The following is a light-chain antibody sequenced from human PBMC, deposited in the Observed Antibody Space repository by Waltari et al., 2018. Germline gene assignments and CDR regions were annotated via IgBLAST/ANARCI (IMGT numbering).Light chain of an antibody. CDR3: QQVNSFPRT. J-gene: IGKJ1*01. CDR1: QGISSR. Sequence: DIQMTQSPSSVSASVGDRVTLTCRASQGISSRLAWYQQKPGKAPKLLNYDASSLHSGVPSRFSGSGSGTDFTLTIRSLQPEDFATYYCQQVNSFPRTFGQGTKVEVK. V-gene: IGKV1-12*01. CDR2: DAS.